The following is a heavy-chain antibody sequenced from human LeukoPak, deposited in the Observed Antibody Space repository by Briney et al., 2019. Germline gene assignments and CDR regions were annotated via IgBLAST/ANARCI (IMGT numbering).Heavy chain of an antibody. V-gene: IGHV4-59*08. CDR1: GGSISSHY. CDR3: ARKGLTMIVVARFGETSWFDP. Sequence: PSETLSLTCTVSGGSISSHYWSWIRQPPGKGLEWIGYIYYSGSTNYNPSLKSRVTISVDTSKNQFSLKLSSVTAADTAVYYCARKGLTMIVVARFGETSWFDPWGQGTLVTVSS. J-gene: IGHJ5*02. CDR2: IYYSGST. D-gene: IGHD3-22*01.